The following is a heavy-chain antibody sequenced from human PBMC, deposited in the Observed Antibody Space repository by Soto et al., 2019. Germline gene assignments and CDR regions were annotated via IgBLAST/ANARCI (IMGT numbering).Heavy chain of an antibody. V-gene: IGHV3-73*01. CDR3: TLNSSGWYHFDH. CDR2: IRSKANSYAT. J-gene: IGHJ4*02. Sequence: GGSLRLSCAASGFTFSGSTMHWVRQASGKGLEWVGRIRSKANSYATAYAVSVKGRFTISRDDSKNTAYLQINSLKTEDTAVYYCTLNSSGWYHFDHWGQGTLVTVSS. CDR1: GFTFSGST. D-gene: IGHD6-19*01.